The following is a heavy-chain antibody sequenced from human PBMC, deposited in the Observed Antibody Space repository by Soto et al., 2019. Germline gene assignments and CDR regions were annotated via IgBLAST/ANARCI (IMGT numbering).Heavy chain of an antibody. CDR1: GFTFSSYA. V-gene: IGHV3-23*01. J-gene: IGHJ5*02. CDR3: AKTTGPEHLTGTTRVNRFDP. CDR2: ISGSGGST. Sequence: GGSLRLSCAASGFTFSSYAMSWVRQAPGKGLEWVSAISGSGGSTYYADSVEGRFTISRDNSKNTVYLQMDTLRAEDTAVYYCAKTTGPEHLTGTTRVNRFDPWGQGTLVTVSS. D-gene: IGHD1-7*01.